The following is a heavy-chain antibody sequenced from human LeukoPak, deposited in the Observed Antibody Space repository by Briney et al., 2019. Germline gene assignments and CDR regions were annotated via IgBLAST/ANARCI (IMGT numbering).Heavy chain of an antibody. CDR1: GDSINSYS. CDR3: ARGRKGRYDSSSYYYNYYMDV. D-gene: IGHD3-22*01. V-gene: IGHV4-4*07. J-gene: IGHJ6*03. CDR2: IYTSGST. Sequence: SETLSLTCTVSGDSINSYSWSWIRQPAGKGLEWIGRIYTSGSTNYSPSLKSRVTMSLDTSKNQFSLKVTSVTAADTAVYYCARGRKGRYDSSSYYYNYYMDVWGKGTTVTVSS.